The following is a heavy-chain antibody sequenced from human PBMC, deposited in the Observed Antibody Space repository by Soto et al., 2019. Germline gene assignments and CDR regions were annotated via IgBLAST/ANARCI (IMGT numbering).Heavy chain of an antibody. CDR3: ARDAYYYDSSSAY. CDR2: IIPIFGTA. D-gene: IGHD3-22*01. Sequence: SVKVSCKASGGTFSSYAISWVRQAPGQGLEWMGGIIPIFGTANYAQKFQGRVTITADESTSTAYMELSSLRSEDTAVYYCARDAYYYDSSSAYWGQGTLVTVYS. J-gene: IGHJ4*02. V-gene: IGHV1-69*13. CDR1: GGTFSSYA.